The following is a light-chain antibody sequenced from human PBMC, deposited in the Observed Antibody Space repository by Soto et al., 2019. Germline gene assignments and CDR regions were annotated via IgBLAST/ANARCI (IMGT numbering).Light chain of an antibody. V-gene: IGKV3-11*01. CDR1: QSIGLS. J-gene: IGKJ5*01. CDR3: LQRSKWPLT. Sequence: IVLTQSPATLSLSPGESATLSCRASQSIGLSLAWYQQKPGQAPRLVIYDASNRATGVPARFSGSGSGADLTLTINSLEPDDFAVYYCLQRSKWPLTFGRGTRLEIK. CDR2: DAS.